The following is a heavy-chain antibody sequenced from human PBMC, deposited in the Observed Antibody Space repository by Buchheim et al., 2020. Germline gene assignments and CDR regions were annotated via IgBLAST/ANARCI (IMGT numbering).Heavy chain of an antibody. CDR1: GFSFSNSA. J-gene: IGHJ4*02. D-gene: IGHD3-10*01. Sequence: EVHLLESGGDLVQPGGSLRLSCAASGFSFSNSAMSWVRQAPGKGLEWVSAISASGVSTYYADSVRGRFTISRDNSKNTVYLHMNSLRAEDTAVYYCANKYGSGSFYTGPHFDYWGQGTL. CDR2: ISASGVST. CDR3: ANKYGSGSFYTGPHFDY. V-gene: IGHV3-23*01.